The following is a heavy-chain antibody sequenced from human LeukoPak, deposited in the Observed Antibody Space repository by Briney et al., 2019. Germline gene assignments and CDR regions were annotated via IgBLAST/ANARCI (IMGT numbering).Heavy chain of an antibody. J-gene: IGHJ4*02. CDR3: ACPSKWEQVDFDY. Sequence: SSETLSLTCTVSGGSISSGTYHWGWIRQPPGKGLEWIGSIYYSGDTYYDPSLQSRVTISVDASKNQISLKLTSVTAADTAMSYCACPSKWEQVDFDYWGQGTLVTVSS. CDR2: IYYSGDT. V-gene: IGHV4-39*01. D-gene: IGHD1-26*01. CDR1: GGSISSGTYH.